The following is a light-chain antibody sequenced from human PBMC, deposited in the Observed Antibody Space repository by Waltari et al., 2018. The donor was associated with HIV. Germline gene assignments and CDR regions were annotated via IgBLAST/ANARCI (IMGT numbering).Light chain of an antibody. CDR2: GLS. J-gene: IGKJ5*01. Sequence: EIVMTQSPATLSVSPGERATLSCRASQSVSSNLAWYQQKPGQATRLLSYGLSTRATGIPARFSGSGSGTDFTLTISSLQSEDFAVYYCQQYKNWPPITFGQGTRLEIK. CDR1: QSVSSN. CDR3: QQYKNWPPIT. V-gene: IGKV3-15*01.